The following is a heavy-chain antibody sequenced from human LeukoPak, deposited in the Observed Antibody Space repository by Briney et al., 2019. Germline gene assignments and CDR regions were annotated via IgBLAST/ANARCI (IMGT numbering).Heavy chain of an antibody. J-gene: IGHJ4*02. Sequence: LRESLKISCKGSGYSFTSYWIGWVRQMPGKGLEWMGIIYPGGSDTRYSPSFQGQVTISADKSISTAYLQWSSLKASDTAMYYCAKTRDTAMVDYWGQGTLVTVSS. CDR1: GYSFTSYW. D-gene: IGHD5-18*01. CDR2: IYPGGSDT. V-gene: IGHV5-51*01. CDR3: AKTRDTAMVDY.